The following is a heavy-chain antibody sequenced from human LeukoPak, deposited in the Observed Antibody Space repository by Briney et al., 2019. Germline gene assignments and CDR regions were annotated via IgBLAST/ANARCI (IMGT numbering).Heavy chain of an antibody. Sequence: SSETLSLTCTVSGGSISSGGYYWSWIRQHPGKGLEWIGYIYYSGSTYYNPSLKSRVTISVDTSKNQFSLKPSSVTAADTAVYYCARDKEMVGATQYYYYGMDVWGQGTTVTVSS. CDR2: IYYSGST. D-gene: IGHD1-26*01. CDR3: ARDKEMVGATQYYYYGMDV. J-gene: IGHJ6*02. V-gene: IGHV4-31*03. CDR1: GGSISSGGYY.